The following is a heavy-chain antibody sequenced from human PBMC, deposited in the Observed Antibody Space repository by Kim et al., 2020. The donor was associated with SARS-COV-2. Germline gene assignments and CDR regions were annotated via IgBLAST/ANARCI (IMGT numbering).Heavy chain of an antibody. CDR2: ISGSGGST. CDR3: AKGRGWHSGSYRYYFDY. D-gene: IGHD1-26*01. CDR1: GFTFSSYA. J-gene: IGHJ4*02. V-gene: IGHV3-23*01. Sequence: GGSLRLSCAASGFTFSSYAMSWVRQAPGKGLEWVSAISGSGGSTYYADSVKGRFTISRDNSKNTLYLQMNSLRAEDTAVYYCAKGRGWHSGSYRYYFDYWGQGTLVTVSS.